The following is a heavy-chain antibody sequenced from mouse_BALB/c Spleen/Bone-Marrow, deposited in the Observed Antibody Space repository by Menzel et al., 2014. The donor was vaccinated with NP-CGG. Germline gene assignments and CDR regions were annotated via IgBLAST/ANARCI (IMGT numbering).Heavy chain of an antibody. V-gene: IGHV7-3*02. CDR3: ARDDYYAMDY. Sequence: EVKLVESGGGLVQPVGSPRLSCATSGFTFTDYYMSWVRQPPGKALEWLGFIRNKANGYTTEYSASVKGRFTISRDNSQSILYLQMNTLRAEDSATYYCARDDYYAMDYWGQGTSVTVSS. J-gene: IGHJ4*01. CDR2: IRNKANGYTT. CDR1: GFTFTDYY.